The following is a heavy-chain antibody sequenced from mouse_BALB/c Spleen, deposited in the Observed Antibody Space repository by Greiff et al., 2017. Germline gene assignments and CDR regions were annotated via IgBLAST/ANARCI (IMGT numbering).Heavy chain of an antibody. CDR1: GFTFSSYG. V-gene: IGHV5-6*01. D-gene: IGHD1-1*01. CDR2: ISSGGSYT. Sequence: EVKLMESGGDLVKPGGSLKLSCAASGFTFSSYGMSWVRQTPDKRLEWVATISSGGSYTYYPDSVKGRFTISRDNAKNTLYLQMSSLKSEDTAMYYCARQDYGSDYYAMDYWGQGTSVTVSS. CDR3: ARQDYGSDYYAMDY. J-gene: IGHJ4*01.